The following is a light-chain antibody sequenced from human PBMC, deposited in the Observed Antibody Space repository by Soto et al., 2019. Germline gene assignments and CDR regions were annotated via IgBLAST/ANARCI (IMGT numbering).Light chain of an antibody. J-gene: IGKJ5*01. CDR2: DAS. V-gene: IGKV3-11*01. Sequence: EIVLTQSPATRSLSPGERATLACRASQSVSSYLAWYQQKPGQAPRLLIYDASNRATGIPARLSGSGSGTDFTLTISSLEPEDFAVYYCQQRSNWPPIAFGQGTRLDI. CDR1: QSVSSY. CDR3: QQRSNWPPIA.